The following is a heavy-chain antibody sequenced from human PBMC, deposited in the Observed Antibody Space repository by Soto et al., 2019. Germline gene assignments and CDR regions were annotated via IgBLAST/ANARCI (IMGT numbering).Heavy chain of an antibody. CDR2: VSYSGRT. Sequence: PSETLSLTCTVSGGSINNYYWNWIRQPPGKGLEWIGYVSYSGRTNYNPSLKSRVNMLVDKSKNQFSLNLTSVTAADTAVYYCERLQYTVVTAIDVWGQGTMVTVSS. CDR1: GGSINNYY. D-gene: IGHD4-17*01. V-gene: IGHV4-59*01. J-gene: IGHJ3*01. CDR3: ERLQYTVVTAIDV.